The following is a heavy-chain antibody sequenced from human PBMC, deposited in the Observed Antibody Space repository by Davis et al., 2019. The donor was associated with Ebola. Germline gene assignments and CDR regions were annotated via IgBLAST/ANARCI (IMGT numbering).Heavy chain of an antibody. D-gene: IGHD4-17*01. V-gene: IGHV5-51*01. CDR3: ARAKTAVTQGLDY. CDR2: MYPGDADA. CDR1: GYFFVNYW. J-gene: IGHJ4*02. Sequence: PGGSLRLSCQGSGYFFVNYWIGWMRQTPEKGLEWMGIMYPGDADARYSPAFEGQIRMSVDKSVNTVYLQWISLKASDTAIYYCARAKTAVTQGLDYWGQGTQVTVSS.